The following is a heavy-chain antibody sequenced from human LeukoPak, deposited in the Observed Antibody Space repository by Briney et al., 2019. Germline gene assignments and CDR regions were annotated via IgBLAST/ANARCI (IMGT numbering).Heavy chain of an antibody. V-gene: IGHV3-23*01. Sequence: GGALRLSCAASVFTFSNHAMSWVPQAPGKGRQWVSAISGGGVAIYYVDSVKGRFTISRDNSKNTLYLQMNSLRAEDTAVYYCAKDGFDYYDSSGYYYFNYWGQGTLVTVSS. CDR2: ISGGGVAI. D-gene: IGHD3-22*01. CDR3: AKDGFDYYDSSGYYYFNY. J-gene: IGHJ4*02. CDR1: VFTFSNHA.